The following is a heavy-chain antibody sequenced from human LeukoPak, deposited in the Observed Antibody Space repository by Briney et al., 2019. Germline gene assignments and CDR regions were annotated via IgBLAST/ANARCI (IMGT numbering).Heavy chain of an antibody. CDR1: GFTFSSYW. D-gene: IGHD2-15*01. CDR2: INSDGSST. V-gene: IGHV3-74*01. Sequence: GGSLRLSCAASGFTFSSYWMHWVRQAPGKGLVWVSRINSDGSSTNYADSVKGRFTISRDNAKNTLYLQTNSLRAEDTAVYHCARAYCSDGVCYPYFDRWGQGTLVTVSS. J-gene: IGHJ4*02. CDR3: ARAYCSDGVCYPYFDR.